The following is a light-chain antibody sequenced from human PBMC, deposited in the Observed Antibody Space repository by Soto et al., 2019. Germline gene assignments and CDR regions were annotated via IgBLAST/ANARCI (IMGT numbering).Light chain of an antibody. CDR3: AAWDDSLSGPV. V-gene: IGLV1-44*01. Sequence: QSVLTQSPSVSGTPGQRVTISCSGSSSNIGSKSVNWYHQVPGTAPKLLIYSNDQRPSGVPDRFSGSKSGTSASLAISGLQSEDEADYYCAAWDDSLSGPVFGGGTKVTVL. CDR1: SSNIGSKS. CDR2: SND. J-gene: IGLJ2*01.